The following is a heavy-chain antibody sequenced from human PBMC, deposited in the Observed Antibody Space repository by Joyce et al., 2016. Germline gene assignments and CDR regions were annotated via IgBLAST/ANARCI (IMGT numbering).Heavy chain of an antibody. J-gene: IGHJ4*02. V-gene: IGHV4-61*02. CDR2: SYPSGST. CDR3: ARDLRSYYFDC. Sequence: QVQLQESGPGLVKPSQTLSLTCTVSGGSISSGSHYWSWIRQPAGKGLEWIGRSYPSGSTNYNPSLKSRVTISVDTSKNQFSLELSSVTAADTAVYYCARDLRSYYFDCWGQGTLVTVSS. D-gene: IGHD1-26*01. CDR1: GGSISSGSHY.